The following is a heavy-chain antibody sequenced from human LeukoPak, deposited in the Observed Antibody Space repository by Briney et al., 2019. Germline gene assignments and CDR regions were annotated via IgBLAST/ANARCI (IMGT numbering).Heavy chain of an antibody. CDR2: ISYDGSNK. D-gene: IGHD2-15*01. CDR3: ARGYCSGGSCPEHYYYYGMDV. V-gene: IGHV3-30*04. CDR1: GFTFSSYA. Sequence: GRSLRLSCAASGFTFSSYAMHWVRQAPGKGLEWVAVISYDGSNKYYADSVKGRFTISRDNSKNTLYLQMNSLRAEDTAVYYCARGYCSGGSCPEHYYYYGMDVWGQGTTVTVSS. J-gene: IGHJ6*02.